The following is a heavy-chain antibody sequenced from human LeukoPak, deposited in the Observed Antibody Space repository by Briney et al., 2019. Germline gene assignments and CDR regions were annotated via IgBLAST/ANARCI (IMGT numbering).Heavy chain of an antibody. CDR3: AKSYYDSSGSVIGMDV. J-gene: IGHJ6*02. CDR1: GFTFSSYG. CDR2: ISYDGSNK. Sequence: GGSLRLSCAASGFTFSSYGMHWVRQAPGKGLEWVAVISYDGSNKYYGDSVKGRFTTSRDNSKNTLYLQMNSLRAEDTAVYYCAKSYYDSSGSVIGMDVWGQGTTVTVSS. D-gene: IGHD3-22*01. V-gene: IGHV3-30*18.